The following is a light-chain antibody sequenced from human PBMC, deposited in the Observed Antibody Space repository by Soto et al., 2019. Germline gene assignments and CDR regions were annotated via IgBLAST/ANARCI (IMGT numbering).Light chain of an antibody. CDR2: WAS. CDR3: QQYYSTPPYT. J-gene: IGKJ2*01. Sequence: DIVMTQSPDSLAVSLGERATINCKSSQSVLYSSNNKNYLAWYQKKAGQPPKLLLYWASTRESGVPDRFSGSGSGTDFTLTISSLQAEDVAVYYCQQYYSTPPYTFGQGTKLEIK. V-gene: IGKV4-1*01. CDR1: QSVLYSSNNKNY.